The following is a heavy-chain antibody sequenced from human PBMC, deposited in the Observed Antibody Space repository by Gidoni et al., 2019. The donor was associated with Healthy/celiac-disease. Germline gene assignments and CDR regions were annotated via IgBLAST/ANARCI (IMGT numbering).Heavy chain of an antibody. CDR1: GYTFTSYN. V-gene: IGHV1-46*01. J-gene: IGHJ4*02. D-gene: IGHD3-22*01. Sequence: QVQLVQSGAEVKKPGASGQVSCKASGYTFTSYNMHWVRQAPGQGLEWMGIINPSGGSTSYAQKFQGRVTMTRDTSTSTVYMELSSLRSEDTAVYYCAREDDSCFDYWGQGTLVTVSS. CDR3: AREDDSCFDY. CDR2: INPSGGST.